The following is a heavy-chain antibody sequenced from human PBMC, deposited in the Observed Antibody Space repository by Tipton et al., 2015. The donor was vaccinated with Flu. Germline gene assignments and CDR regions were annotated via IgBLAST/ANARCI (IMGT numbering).Heavy chain of an antibody. CDR2: INDAGTA. CDR3: AKVLFGWVES. Sequence: TLSLTCTVSGGSISSYYWSWIRQSPGKGLEWIGAINDAGTAYYNPSLKNRATISVDTSNNQFSLRLTSVTAADTAVYYCAKVLFGWVESWAQGTLVTVSS. D-gene: IGHD3-16*01. CDR1: GGSISSYY. V-gene: IGHV4-59*12. J-gene: IGHJ5*01.